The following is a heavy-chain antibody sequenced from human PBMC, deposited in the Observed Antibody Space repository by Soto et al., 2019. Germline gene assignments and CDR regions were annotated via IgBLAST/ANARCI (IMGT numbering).Heavy chain of an antibody. D-gene: IGHD2-21*01. CDR2: IYYSGST. Sequence: SETLSLTCPVSGCSISSGGYYWSWIRQHPGKGLEWIGYIYYSGSTYYNPSLKSRVTISVDTSKNQFSLKLSSVTAADTAVYYCARIRVMAGAFDIWGQGTMVTVSS. CDR1: GCSISSGGYY. CDR3: ARIRVMAGAFDI. J-gene: IGHJ3*02. V-gene: IGHV4-31*03.